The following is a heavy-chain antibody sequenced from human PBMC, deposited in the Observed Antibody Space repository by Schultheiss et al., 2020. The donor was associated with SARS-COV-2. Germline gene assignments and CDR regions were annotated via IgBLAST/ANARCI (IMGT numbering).Heavy chain of an antibody. CDR2: IYYSGST. CDR1: GGSISSGGYY. Sequence: SETLSLTCTVSGGSISSGGYYWSWIRQPPGKGLEWIGYIYYSGSTYYNPSLKSRVTISVDRSKNQFSLKLSSVTAADTAVYYCARRTRDNDAFDIWGQGTMVTVSS. J-gene: IGHJ3*02. CDR3: ARRTRDNDAFDI. V-gene: IGHV4-30-4*08.